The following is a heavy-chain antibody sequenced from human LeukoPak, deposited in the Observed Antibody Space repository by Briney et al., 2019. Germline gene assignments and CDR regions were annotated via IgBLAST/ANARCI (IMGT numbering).Heavy chain of an antibody. Sequence: GGSLRLSCAASGFAFSTYSMNWVRQAPGKGLEWVSSVSGSSRFIFYADSVQGRFTISRDDAKDSLFLQMNSLRAEDTAVYYCARVSDAFDYFFDSWGQGTLVTVSS. CDR3: ARVSDAFDYFFDS. V-gene: IGHV3-21*01. J-gene: IGHJ4*02. CDR2: VSGSSRFI. D-gene: IGHD5-12*01. CDR1: GFAFSTYS.